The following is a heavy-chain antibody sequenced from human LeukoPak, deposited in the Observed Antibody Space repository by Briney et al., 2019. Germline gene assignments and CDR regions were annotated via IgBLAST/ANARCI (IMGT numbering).Heavy chain of an antibody. D-gene: IGHD6-19*01. CDR3: ARVRRSSSGWYVNLEYYFDY. V-gene: IGHV4-34*01. J-gene: IGHJ4*02. CDR1: GGSFSGYY. CDR2: INHSGST. Sequence: PSETLSLTCAVYGGSFSGYYWSWIRQPPGKGLEWIGEINHSGSTNYNPSLKSRVTISVDTSKNQFSLKLSSVTAADTAVYYCARVRRSSSGWYVNLEYYFDYWGQGTLVTVSS.